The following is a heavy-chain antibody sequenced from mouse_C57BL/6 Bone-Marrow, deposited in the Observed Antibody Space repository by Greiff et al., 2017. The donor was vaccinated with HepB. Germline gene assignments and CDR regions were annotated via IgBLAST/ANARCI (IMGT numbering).Heavy chain of an antibody. CDR1: GFTFSSYG. CDR3: ARHQRYGSRWFAY. J-gene: IGHJ3*01. Sequence: EVKLMESGGDLVKPGGSLKLSCAASGFTFSSYGMSWVRQTPDQRLEWVATISSGGSYTYYPDSVKGRFTISRDNAKNTLYLQMSSLKSEDTAMYYCARHQRYGSRWFAYWGQGTLVTVTA. CDR2: ISSGGSYT. V-gene: IGHV5-6*01. D-gene: IGHD1-1*01.